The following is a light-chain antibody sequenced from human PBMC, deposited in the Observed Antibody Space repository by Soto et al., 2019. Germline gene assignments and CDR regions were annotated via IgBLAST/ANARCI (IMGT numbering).Light chain of an antibody. CDR3: QQYNSYST. CDR2: AAS. Sequence: DFQMTQSPSSLSASVGDRVTITCRASQGIGNYLAWYQQKPGKVPHLLISAASTLQSGIPSRFSGSGSGTEFALTISSLQPDDFATYYCQQYNSYSTFGQGTRLEIK. V-gene: IGKV1-27*01. CDR1: QGIGNY. J-gene: IGKJ5*01.